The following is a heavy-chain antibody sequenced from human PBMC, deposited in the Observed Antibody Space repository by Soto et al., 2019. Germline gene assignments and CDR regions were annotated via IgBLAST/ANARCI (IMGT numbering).Heavy chain of an antibody. V-gene: IGHV4-4*07. CDR1: GGSISSHY. Sequence: PSETLSLTCTVSGGSISSHYWTWIRQPAGKGLEWIGRIYTSGTTNYNPSLTSRVTMSVDTSKNQFSLNLTSVTAAGTAVYYCARDRGQLRPLDYWGQGTLVTVSS. CDR2: IYTSGTT. D-gene: IGHD5-18*01. CDR3: ARDRGQLRPLDY. J-gene: IGHJ4*02.